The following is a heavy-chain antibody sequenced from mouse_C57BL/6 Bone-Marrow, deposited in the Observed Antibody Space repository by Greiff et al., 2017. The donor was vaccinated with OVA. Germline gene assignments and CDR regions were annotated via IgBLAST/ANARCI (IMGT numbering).Heavy chain of an antibody. Sequence: EVKLMESGGGLVKPGGSLKLSCAASGFTFSSYAMSWVRQTPEKRLEWVATISDGGSYTYYPDNVKGRFTISRDNAKNNLYLQMSHLKSEDTAMYDCAREATVVHFDYWGQGTTLTVSS. CDR1: GFTFSSYA. V-gene: IGHV5-4*01. J-gene: IGHJ2*01. CDR3: AREATVVHFDY. CDR2: ISDGGSYT. D-gene: IGHD1-1*01.